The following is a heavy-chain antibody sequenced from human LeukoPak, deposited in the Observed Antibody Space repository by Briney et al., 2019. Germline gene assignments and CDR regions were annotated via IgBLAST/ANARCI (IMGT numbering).Heavy chain of an antibody. CDR3: ARHSGSGSYYYYYYYYMDV. V-gene: IGHV3-30*04. Sequence: PGRSLRLSCAASGFTFSSYAMHWVRQAPGKGLEGVAVISYDGSNKYYADSVKGRFTISRDNSKNTLYLQMNSLRAEDTAVYYCARHSGSGSYYYYYYYYMDVWGKGTTVTISS. J-gene: IGHJ6*03. D-gene: IGHD3-10*01. CDR2: ISYDGSNK. CDR1: GFTFSSYA.